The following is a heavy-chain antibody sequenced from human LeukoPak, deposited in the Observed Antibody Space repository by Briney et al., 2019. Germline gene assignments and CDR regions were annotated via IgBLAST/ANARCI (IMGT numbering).Heavy chain of an antibody. CDR2: IYYSGST. CDR1: GGSISSYY. D-gene: IGHD3-10*01. J-gene: IGHJ5*02. V-gene: IGHV4-59*01. Sequence: PSETLSLTCTVSGGSISSYYWSWIRQPPGKGLEWIGYIYYSGSTNYNPSLKSRVTISVDTSKNQFSLKLSSVTAADTAVYYCARDLYYYGSGSYGPWGQGTLVTVSS. CDR3: ARDLYYYGSGSYGP.